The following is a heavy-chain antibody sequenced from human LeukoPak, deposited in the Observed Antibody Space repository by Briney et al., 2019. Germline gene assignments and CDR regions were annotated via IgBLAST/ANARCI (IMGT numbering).Heavy chain of an antibody. Sequence: GSLRLSCAASGFTFSSYSMNWVRQAPGKGLEWVSSISSSSSYIYYADSVKGRFTISRDNAKNSLYLQMNSLRAEDTAVYYCARDNRLDSSSGIGYWGQGTLVTVSS. CDR3: ARDNRLDSSSGIGY. CDR2: ISSSSSYI. V-gene: IGHV3-21*01. J-gene: IGHJ4*02. D-gene: IGHD6-6*01. CDR1: GFTFSSYS.